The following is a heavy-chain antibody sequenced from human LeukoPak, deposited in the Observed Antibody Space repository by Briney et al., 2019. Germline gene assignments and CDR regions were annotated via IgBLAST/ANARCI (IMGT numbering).Heavy chain of an antibody. J-gene: IGHJ4*02. CDR1: EFTFIDFH. Sequence: GGSLRLSCAASEFTFIDFHMNWIRQAPGKGLEWISHISNTGSTIYYADSVKGRFTISRDNAKNSLYLQVKSLRVEDTGVYYCAREGSRSSFYFDYWGRGTLVTVSS. CDR2: ISNTGSTI. CDR3: AREGSRSSFYFDY. V-gene: IGHV3-11*04. D-gene: IGHD6-6*01.